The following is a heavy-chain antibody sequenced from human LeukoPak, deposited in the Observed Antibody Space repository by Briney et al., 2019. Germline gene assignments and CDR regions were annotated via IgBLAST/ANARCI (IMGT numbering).Heavy chain of an antibody. CDR3: ARHRGYSYGPDY. CDR1: GFTFSSYG. J-gene: IGHJ4*02. Sequence: PGGSLRLSCAASGFTFSSYGMHWVRQAPGKGLEWVAVISYDGSNKYYADSVKGRFTISRDNSKNTLYLQMNSLRAEDTAVYYCARHRGYSYGPDYWGQGTLVTVSS. CDR2: ISYDGSNK. D-gene: IGHD5-18*01. V-gene: IGHV3-30*03.